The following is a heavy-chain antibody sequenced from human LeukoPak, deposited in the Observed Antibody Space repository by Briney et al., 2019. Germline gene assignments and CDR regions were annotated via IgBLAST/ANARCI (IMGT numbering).Heavy chain of an antibody. CDR2: IYSGGSI. V-gene: IGHV3-53*01. CDR3: ASGKESSMAQGY. J-gene: IGHJ4*02. D-gene: IGHD3-10*01. CDR1: GFTVSSNY. Sequence: GGSLRLSCAVSGFTVSSNYMTWVRQAPGKGLEWVSVIYSGGSIYYADSVKGRFTISRDISKNTVDLQLNSLRAEDTAVYYCASGKESSMAQGYWGQGTLVTVSS.